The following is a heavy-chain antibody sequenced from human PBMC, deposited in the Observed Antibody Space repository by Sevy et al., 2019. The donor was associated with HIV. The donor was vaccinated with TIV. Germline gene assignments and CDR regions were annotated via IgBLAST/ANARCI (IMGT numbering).Heavy chain of an antibody. CDR2: INSDGGST. CDR1: GFTFSSYG. V-gene: IGHV3-64D*06. D-gene: IGHD3-22*01. CDR3: VKAVNYYDSSVHPGHFEY. Sequence: GGSLRLSCSASGFTFSSYGMHWVRQAPGKGLQYVSGINSDGGSTYHADSVKGRFIISRDNSKKMVYLQMSSLRLDDTAVYYCVKAVNYYDSSVHPGHFEYWGQGTLVTVSS. J-gene: IGHJ4*02.